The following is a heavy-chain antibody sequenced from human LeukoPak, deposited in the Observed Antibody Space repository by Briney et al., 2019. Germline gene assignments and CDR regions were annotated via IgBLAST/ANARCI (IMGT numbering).Heavy chain of an antibody. Sequence: GGSLRLSCAASGFMFSDYEMNWVRQAPGKGLEWVSYITSGGSPMYYADSVKGRFTISRDNAKNSLYLQMNGLRAEDTAVYYCAKDARRTDGWYYFDYWGQGALVTVSS. D-gene: IGHD6-19*01. V-gene: IGHV3-48*03. J-gene: IGHJ4*02. CDR2: ITSGGSPM. CDR1: GFMFSDYE. CDR3: AKDARRTDGWYYFDY.